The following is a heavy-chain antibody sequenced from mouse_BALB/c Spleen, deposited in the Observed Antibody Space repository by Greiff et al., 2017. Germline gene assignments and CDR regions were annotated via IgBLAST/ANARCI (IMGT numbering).Heavy chain of an antibody. CDR1: GFSLTSYG. Sequence: VMLVESGPGLVAPSQSLSITCTVSGFSLTSYGVHWVRQPPGKGLEWLGVIWAGGSTNYNSALMSRLSISKDNSKSQVFLKMNSLQTDDTAMYYCARGRVTVVATDFDYWGQGTTLTVSS. CDR3: ARGRVTVVATDFDY. V-gene: IGHV2-9*02. J-gene: IGHJ2*01. CDR2: IWAGGST. D-gene: IGHD1-1*01.